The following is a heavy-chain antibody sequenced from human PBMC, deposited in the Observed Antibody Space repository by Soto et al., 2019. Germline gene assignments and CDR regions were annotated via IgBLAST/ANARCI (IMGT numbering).Heavy chain of an antibody. J-gene: IGHJ6*02. D-gene: IGHD3-9*01. V-gene: IGHV3-21*06. CDR3: ARLVASETGYGMDV. CDR1: GFIFSSHI. Sequence: DVQLVESGGGLVKPGGSLRLSCAASGFIFSSHIMNWVRQPPGKGLEWVSSISGSSSYIFYADSVKGRFTISRDNAKNTVYLQMNSLRAEDTGVYYCARLVASETGYGMDVWGQGTTVTVSS. CDR2: ISGSSSYI.